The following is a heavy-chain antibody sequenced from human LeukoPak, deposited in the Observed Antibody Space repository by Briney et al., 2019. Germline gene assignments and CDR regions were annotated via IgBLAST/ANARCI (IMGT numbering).Heavy chain of an antibody. D-gene: IGHD3-16*01. CDR1: GYSFTSYW. V-gene: IGHV5-51*01. J-gene: IGHJ4*02. CDR2: IYPGDSDT. CDR3: ARREKNLIPYIDY. Sequence: GESLQISCKGSGYSFTSYWIGWVRQMPGKGLEWMGIIYPGDSDTRYSPSFQGQVTISADKSISTAYLQWSSLKASDTAMYYCARREKNLIPYIDYWGQGTLVTVSS.